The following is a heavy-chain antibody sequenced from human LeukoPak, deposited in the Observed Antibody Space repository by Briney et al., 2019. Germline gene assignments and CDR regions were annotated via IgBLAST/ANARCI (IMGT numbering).Heavy chain of an antibody. CDR1: GFTVSSNY. Sequence: GGSLRLSCAASGFTVSSNYMSWVRQAPGKGLEWVSVIYSGGSTYYADSVKGRFTISRDNSKNTLYLQMNSLRAEDTAVYYCARFPPYYYDSSGYYFDYWGQGTLVTVSS. CDR3: ARFPPYYYDSSGYYFDY. CDR2: IYSGGST. J-gene: IGHJ4*02. V-gene: IGHV3-53*01. D-gene: IGHD3-22*01.